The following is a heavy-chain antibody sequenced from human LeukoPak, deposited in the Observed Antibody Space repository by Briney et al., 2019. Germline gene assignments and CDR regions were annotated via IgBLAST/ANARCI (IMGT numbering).Heavy chain of an antibody. V-gene: IGHV4-59*01. CDR3: ARSLRDVYSNHVPYAINV. D-gene: IGHD5-24*01. CDR2: IYNSGANT. CDR1: GGSISTYY. J-gene: IGHJ3*01. Sequence: SETLPLTCSVSGGSISTYYWSWMRQSPEKGLEWIGHIYNSGANTNYNPSLKSRVTISVDTSKNEFSLKLSSVTASDTAVYYCARSLRDVYSNHVPYAINVWGQGKKVTVSP.